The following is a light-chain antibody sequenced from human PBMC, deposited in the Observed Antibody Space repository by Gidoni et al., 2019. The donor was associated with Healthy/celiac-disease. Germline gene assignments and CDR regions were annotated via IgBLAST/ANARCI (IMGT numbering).Light chain of an antibody. CDR2: WAS. V-gene: IGKV4-1*01. Sequence: IVMTQSPDSLAVSLGESATINCKSSQSVLYSSNNKNYLAWYQQKPGQPPKLLIYWASTRESGVPDRFSGSGSGTDFTLTISSLQAEDVAVYYCQQYYSTPLTFGGXTKVEIK. CDR3: QQYYSTPLT. CDR1: QSVLYSSNNKNY. J-gene: IGKJ4*01.